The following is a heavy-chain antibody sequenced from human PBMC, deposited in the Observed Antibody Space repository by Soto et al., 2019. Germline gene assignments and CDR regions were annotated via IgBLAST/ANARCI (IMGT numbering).Heavy chain of an antibody. CDR2: LYSGAGT. CDR1: GFTVSSNY. D-gene: IGHD2-21*01. Sequence: ESGGGLVQPGGSLRLSCAASGFTVSSNYMNWVRQAPGKGLEWLSVLYSGAGTYYADSVKDRFTISRDNSKNTLYLQLNILRAEDTAIYYCARECGGDCSNAFDLWGQGTMVTVSP. CDR3: ARECGGDCSNAFDL. V-gene: IGHV3-66*01. J-gene: IGHJ3*01.